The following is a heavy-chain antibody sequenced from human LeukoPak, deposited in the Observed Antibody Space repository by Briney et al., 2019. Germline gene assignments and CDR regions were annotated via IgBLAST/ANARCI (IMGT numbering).Heavy chain of an antibody. V-gene: IGHV1-46*01. Sequence: ASVKVSCKAFGYTLTSNYMHWVRQAPGQGPEWMGVISPSGGSTTYAQKFQGRVTLTRDMSTSTDYLDLSSLRSEDTAVYYCARDNSVRDEAWWFNPWGQGTLVTVSS. CDR3: ARDNSVRDEAWWFNP. CDR2: ISPSGGST. D-gene: IGHD5-24*01. CDR1: GYTLTSNY. J-gene: IGHJ5*02.